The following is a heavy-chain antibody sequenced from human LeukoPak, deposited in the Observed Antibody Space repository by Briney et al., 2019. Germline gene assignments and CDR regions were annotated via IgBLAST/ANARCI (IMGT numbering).Heavy chain of an antibody. J-gene: IGHJ4*02. CDR1: GGSISSSNW. Sequence: SGTLSLTCAVSGGSISSSNWWSWVRQPPGKGLEWIGEIYHSGSTNYNPSLKSRVTISVDTSKNQFSLKLSSVTAADTAVYYCARWGRDSYGYPWFFDYWGQGTLVTVSS. CDR2: IYHSGST. D-gene: IGHD5-18*01. CDR3: ARWGRDSYGYPWFFDY. V-gene: IGHV4-4*02.